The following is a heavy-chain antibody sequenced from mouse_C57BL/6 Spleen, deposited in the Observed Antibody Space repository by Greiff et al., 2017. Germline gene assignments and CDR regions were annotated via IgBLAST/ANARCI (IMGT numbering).Heavy chain of an antibody. CDR1: GFTFNTYA. V-gene: IGHV10-3*01. J-gene: IGHJ1*03. Sequence: EVQLVESGGGLVQPKGSLKLSCAASGFTFNTYAMHWVRQAPGKGLEWVARIRSKSSNYATYYADSVKDRFTISRDDSQSMLYLQMNNLKTEDTAMYYGVRDYYGSSGYGYFDDWGTGTTVTVSS. CDR3: VRDYYGSSGYGYFDD. CDR2: IRSKSSNYAT. D-gene: IGHD1-1*01.